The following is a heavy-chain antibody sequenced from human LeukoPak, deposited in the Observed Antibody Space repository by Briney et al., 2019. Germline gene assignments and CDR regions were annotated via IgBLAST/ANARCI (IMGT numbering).Heavy chain of an antibody. CDR2: ITAYTGNK. D-gene: IGHD2-8*01. V-gene: IGHV1-18*01. Sequence: APVKVSCKASRYTFTSYVISGVRQAPGQEREWMGGITAYTGNKNNAQKLQGRVTMTPDTYTSTPDIGLRTLRSEDPAVCYCVRASFVLMVYGNWFDPWGQGTLVTVSS. CDR3: VRASFVLMVYGNWFDP. CDR1: RYTFTSYV. J-gene: IGHJ5*02.